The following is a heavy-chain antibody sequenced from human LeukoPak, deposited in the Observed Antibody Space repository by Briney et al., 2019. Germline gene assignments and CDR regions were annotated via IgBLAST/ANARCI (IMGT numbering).Heavy chain of an antibody. D-gene: IGHD6-6*01. CDR2: TYYSGST. CDR3: ARHLIREDYSSSSIGFDP. J-gene: IGHJ5*02. CDR1: GGSISSYY. Sequence: SETLSLTCTVSGGSISSYYWSWIRQPPGKGLEWIGYTYYSGSTNYNPSLKSRVTISVDTSKNQFSLKLSSVTAADTALYYCARHLIREDYSSSSIGFDPWGQGTLVTVSS. V-gene: IGHV4-59*08.